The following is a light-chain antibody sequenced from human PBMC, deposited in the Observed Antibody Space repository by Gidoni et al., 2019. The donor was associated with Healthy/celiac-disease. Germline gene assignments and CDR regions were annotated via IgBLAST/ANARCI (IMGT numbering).Light chain of an antibody. Sequence: DIQMTQSPSSLSASVGDRVTITCQASQDISNYLNWYHQKPGKAPKLLIYYASNLETGVPSRFSGSGSGTDFTFTISSLQPADIATYYCHQYDTLPPYTFGQGTKLEIK. CDR1: QDISNY. V-gene: IGKV1-33*01. CDR3: HQYDTLPPYT. CDR2: YAS. J-gene: IGKJ2*01.